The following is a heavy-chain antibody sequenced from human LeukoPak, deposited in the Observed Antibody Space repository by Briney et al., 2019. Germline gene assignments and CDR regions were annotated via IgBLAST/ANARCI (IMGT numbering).Heavy chain of an antibody. CDR3: ARWRGEYCTSTSCYSFDY. CDR1: GYTFTSYG. Sequence: GASVKVSCKAAGYTFTSYGITWVRQAPGQGLEWMGWITGYNGSTKYSQNVQGRVTMTTDTSTSTAYMELRSLRSDDTAVYYCARWRGEYCTSTSCYSFDYWGQGTLVTVYS. V-gene: IGHV1-18*01. CDR2: ITGYNGST. D-gene: IGHD2-2*02. J-gene: IGHJ4*02.